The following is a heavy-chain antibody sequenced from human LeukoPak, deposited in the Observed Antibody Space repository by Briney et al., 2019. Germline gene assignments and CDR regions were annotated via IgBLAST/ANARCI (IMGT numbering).Heavy chain of an antibody. CDR1: GFSVSSYG. CDR2: VYSAGAT. J-gene: IGHJ5*02. V-gene: IGHV3-66*02. Sequence: GGSLRLSCVASGFSVSSYGMSWVRQAPGKAPEWVSLVYSAGATHYADSVQGRFISSRDNSKNTLYLQMNNLRVEDTAVYHCVRDRAEGRAWVEFDPWGQGTVVTVSS. CDR3: VRDRAEGRAWVEFDP.